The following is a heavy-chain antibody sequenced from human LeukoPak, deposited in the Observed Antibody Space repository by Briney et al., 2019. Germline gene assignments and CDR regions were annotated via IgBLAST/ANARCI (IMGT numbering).Heavy chain of an antibody. D-gene: IGHD6-13*01. CDR2: ISSSGGPM. CDR3: ARVGVIAAAGTYDY. Sequence: GGSLRLSCAASGFTFSDYYMSWIRQAPGKGLEWVSYISSSGGPMYYADSVKGRFTISRDNAKNSLYLQMNSLRAEDTAVYYCARVGVIAAAGTYDYWGQGTLVTVSS. CDR1: GFTFSDYY. J-gene: IGHJ4*02. V-gene: IGHV3-11*01.